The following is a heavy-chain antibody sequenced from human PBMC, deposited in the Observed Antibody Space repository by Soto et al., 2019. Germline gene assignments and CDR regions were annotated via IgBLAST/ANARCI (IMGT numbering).Heavy chain of an antibody. CDR1: GGSISSSNW. CDR2: IYHSGST. D-gene: IGHD3-10*01. CDR3: ARDYMVRGVMRWFDP. J-gene: IGHJ5*02. Sequence: QVQLQESGPGLVKPSGTLSLTCAVSGGSISSSNWWSWVRQPPGKGLGWIGEIYHSGSTNYNPSLKSRVTISVDKSKNQFSLTLSSVTAADTAVYYCARDYMVRGVMRWFDPWGQGTLVTVSS. V-gene: IGHV4-4*02.